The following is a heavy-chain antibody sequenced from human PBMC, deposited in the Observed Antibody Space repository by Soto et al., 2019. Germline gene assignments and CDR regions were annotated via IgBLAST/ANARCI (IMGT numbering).Heavy chain of an antibody. D-gene: IGHD5-12*01. CDR3: ARDQYSGYDHPHYMDV. CDR2: IYYSGST. V-gene: IGHV4-59*01. J-gene: IGHJ6*03. Sequence: PSETLSLTCTVSGGSISSYYWSWIRQPPGKGLEWIGYIYYSGSTNYNPSLKSRVTISVDTSKNQFSLKLSSVTAADTAVYYCARDQYSGYDHPHYMDVWGKGTTVTVSS. CDR1: GGSISSYY.